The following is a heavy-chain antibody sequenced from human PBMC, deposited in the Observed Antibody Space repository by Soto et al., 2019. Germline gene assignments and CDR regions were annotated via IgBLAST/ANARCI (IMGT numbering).Heavy chain of an antibody. CDR2: IYYSGST. Sequence: SETLSLTCTVSGGSISSGDYYWSWIRQPPGKGLEWIGYIYYSGSTYYNPSLKSRVTISVDTSKNQFSLKLSSVTAADTAVYYCARDQVGYCSSTSCYRLGNWFDPWGQGTLVTVSS. V-gene: IGHV4-30-4*01. J-gene: IGHJ5*02. CDR3: ARDQVGYCSSTSCYRLGNWFDP. CDR1: GGSISSGDYY. D-gene: IGHD2-2*01.